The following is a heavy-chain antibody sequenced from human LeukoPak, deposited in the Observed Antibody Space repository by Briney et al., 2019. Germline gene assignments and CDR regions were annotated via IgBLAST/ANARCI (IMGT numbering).Heavy chain of an antibody. Sequence: GASVKVPRKASGYTFTSYDIHWVRQATGQGLEWMGWMTPNSGNTGYAQKFQGRVTMTRNTSISTAYMELSSLRSEDTAVYYCTTVGVPAAPADWFDPWGQGTLVTVSS. V-gene: IGHV1-8*01. D-gene: IGHD2-2*01. CDR2: MTPNSGNT. J-gene: IGHJ5*02. CDR3: TTVGVPAAPADWFDP. CDR1: GYTFTSYD.